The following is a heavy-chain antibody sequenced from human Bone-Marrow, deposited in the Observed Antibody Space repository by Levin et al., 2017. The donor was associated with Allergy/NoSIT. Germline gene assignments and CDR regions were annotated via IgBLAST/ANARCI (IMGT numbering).Heavy chain of an antibody. D-gene: IGHD5-12*01. Sequence: GESLKISCVASGLTVGTYSMSWVRQAPGKGLEWLANIAQDGSEKYNVDSVKGRFTISRDNAKNSLYLQMNSLRVEDTALYYCVRDRASAYDSDYGLADWGQGTTVTVSS. J-gene: IGHJ6*02. CDR3: VRDRASAYDSDYGLAD. V-gene: IGHV3-7*01. CDR2: IAQDGSEK. CDR1: GLTVGTYS.